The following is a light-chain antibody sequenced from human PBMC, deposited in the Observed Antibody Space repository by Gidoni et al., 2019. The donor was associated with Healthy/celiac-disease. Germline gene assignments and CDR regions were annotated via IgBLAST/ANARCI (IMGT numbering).Light chain of an antibody. V-gene: IGLV1-40*01. J-gene: IGLJ1*01. Sequence: QSVLTPPPSASRAPRQTVTISCTGSSANIGAGYDVHWYQQLPGTAPKLLIYGNSNRPSGVPDRFSGAKSGTSASLAITGLQAEDEADYYCQSYDSSLSALYVFGTGTKVTVL. CDR1: SANIGAGYD. CDR3: QSYDSSLSALYV. CDR2: GNS.